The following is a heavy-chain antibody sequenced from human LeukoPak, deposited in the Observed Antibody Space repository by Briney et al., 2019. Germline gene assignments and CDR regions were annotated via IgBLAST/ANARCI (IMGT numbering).Heavy chain of an antibody. CDR2: IGSNGGST. CDR1: GFTFSSYA. Sequence: GGSLRLSCAASGFTFSSYAMHWVRQAPGKGLEYVSAIGSNGGSTYYANSVKGRFTIYRDNSKNTLYLQMGSLTAEDTTVYYCARFARPLGGRPLYYYYMNVWGKGTTVTVSS. D-gene: IGHD1-26*01. V-gene: IGHV3-64*01. CDR3: ARFARPLGGRPLYYYYMNV. J-gene: IGHJ6*03.